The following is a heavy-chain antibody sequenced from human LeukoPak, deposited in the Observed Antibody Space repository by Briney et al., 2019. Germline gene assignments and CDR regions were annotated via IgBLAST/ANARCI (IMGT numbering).Heavy chain of an antibody. CDR2: ISTYNNNT. V-gene: IGHV1-18*01. J-gene: IGHJ4*02. Sequence: APVKVSCKASGYTFTSYGISWVRQAPGQGLEWLGWISTYNNNTHYAQKFQVRVTMTTDTSTSTAYMELRSLRSDDTAVYHCARVSGSYRGAIDYWGQGALVTVSS. D-gene: IGHD1-26*01. CDR3: ARVSGSYRGAIDY. CDR1: GYTFTSYG.